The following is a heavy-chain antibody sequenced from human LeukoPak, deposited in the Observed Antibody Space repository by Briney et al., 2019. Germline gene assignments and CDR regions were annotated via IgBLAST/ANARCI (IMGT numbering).Heavy chain of an antibody. J-gene: IGHJ3*02. CDR3: AGEDNSSGYRPFDI. D-gene: IGHD3-22*01. CDR2: INPNSGGT. Sequence: ASVTVSFTASGYTFTGYYMHWVRQAPGQGLEWMGRINPNSGGTNYAQKFQGRVTMTRDMSMSTAYMELSRLRSDDTAVYYCAGEDNSSGYRPFDIWGQGTMVTVPS. CDR1: GYTFTGYY. V-gene: IGHV1-2*06.